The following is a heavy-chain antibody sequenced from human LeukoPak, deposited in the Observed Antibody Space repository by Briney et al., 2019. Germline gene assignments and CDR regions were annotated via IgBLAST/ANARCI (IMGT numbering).Heavy chain of an antibody. Sequence: PGGSLRLSCAASGFSFSTFGMHWVRQAPGKGLEWVAFIGHDGSKIYYADSVQGRFTISRDNSKNTLYLEMNSLSGEDTALYCCAKDHVTWGNRYFDHWGQGTLGTVSS. CDR1: GFSFSTFG. J-gene: IGHJ4*02. D-gene: IGHD3-16*01. V-gene: IGHV3-30*02. CDR2: IGHDGSKI. CDR3: AKDHVTWGNRYFDH.